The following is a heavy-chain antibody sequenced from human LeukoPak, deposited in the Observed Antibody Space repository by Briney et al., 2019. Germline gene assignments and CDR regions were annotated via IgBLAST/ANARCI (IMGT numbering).Heavy chain of an antibody. CDR3: ARSSITVRADY. D-gene: IGHD6-6*01. Sequence: GGSLRLSCAASGFISSNYAMSWVRQAAGKGLEWVSVIYSGGSIYYADSVKGRFTISRDTSKSTLYLQMNSLRADDTAVYYCARSSITVRADYWGQGTLVTVSS. CDR2: IYSGGSI. J-gene: IGHJ4*02. V-gene: IGHV3-66*01. CDR1: GFISSNYA.